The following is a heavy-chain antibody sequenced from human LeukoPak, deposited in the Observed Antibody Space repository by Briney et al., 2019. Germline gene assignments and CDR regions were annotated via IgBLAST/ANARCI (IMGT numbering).Heavy chain of an antibody. Sequence: SETLSLTCTVSGGSISSYYWSWIRQPPGKGLEWIGYIYYSGSTNYNPSLKSRVTISVDTSKNQFSLKLSSVTAADTAVYYCARGPMVRGVRLFDYWGQGTLVTVSS. V-gene: IGHV4-59*08. CDR3: ARGPMVRGVRLFDY. CDR1: GGSISSYY. J-gene: IGHJ4*02. D-gene: IGHD3-10*01. CDR2: IYYSGST.